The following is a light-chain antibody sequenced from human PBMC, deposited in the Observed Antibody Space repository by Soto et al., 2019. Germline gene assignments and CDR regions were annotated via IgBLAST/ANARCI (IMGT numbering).Light chain of an antibody. CDR2: EVT. V-gene: IGLV2-8*01. CDR3: SSFVAGNNYWV. Sequence: QSALTQPPSASGSPGRSVTISCTGTSSDVGGYDYVSWFQQHPGKAPKLIIYEVTKRPSGVPYRFSASKSGNTASLTVSGLQAEEEADYYCSSFVAGNNYWVFGGGTKLTVL. CDR1: SSDVGGYDY. J-gene: IGLJ3*02.